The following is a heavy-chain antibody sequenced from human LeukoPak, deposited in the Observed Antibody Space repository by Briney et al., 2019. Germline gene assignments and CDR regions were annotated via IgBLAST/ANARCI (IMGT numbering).Heavy chain of an antibody. CDR1: GLAFSSDS. D-gene: IGHD2-15*01. Sequence: VGSLRLSCAASGLAFSSDSMNCVHRAPGDRLEWGSCISSTSSYIYYADSEKGRFTISRDNAKSSLYRQMNSLRADDTAVYSCARGQPGWSYWGQGTLVTVSS. CDR2: ISSTSSYI. V-gene: IGHV3-21*01. J-gene: IGHJ4*02. CDR3: ARGQPGWSY.